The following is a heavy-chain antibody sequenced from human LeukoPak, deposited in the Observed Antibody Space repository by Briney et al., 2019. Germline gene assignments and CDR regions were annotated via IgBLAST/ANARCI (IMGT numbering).Heavy chain of an antibody. J-gene: IGHJ4*02. CDR3: ARVNPPMYYFDY. V-gene: IGHV3-53*01. CDR1: GFTVISNY. Sequence: GGSLRLSCAASGFTVISNYMSWVRQAPGKGLEWVSVIYSGGSTYYADSVKGRFTISRDNSKNTLYLQMNSLRAEDTAVYYCARVNPPMYYFDYWGQGTLVTVSS. D-gene: IGHD3-10*02. CDR2: IYSGGST.